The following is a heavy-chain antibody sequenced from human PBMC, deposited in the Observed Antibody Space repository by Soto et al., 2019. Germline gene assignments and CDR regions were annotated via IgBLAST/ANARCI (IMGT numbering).Heavy chain of an antibody. Sequence: SQTLSLTCAISGDSFSSNSAAWNWIRQSPSRGLEWLGRTYYRSKWYNDYAVSVKSRITINPDTSKNQFSLQLNSVTPEDTAVYYCERLEVEVEVVGKDPMSYYGMDVWGQGNTVTVS. V-gene: IGHV6-1*01. CDR3: ERLEVEVEVVGKDPMSYYGMDV. J-gene: IGHJ6*02. D-gene: IGHD6-19*01. CDR1: GDSFSSNSAA. CDR2: TYYRSKWYN.